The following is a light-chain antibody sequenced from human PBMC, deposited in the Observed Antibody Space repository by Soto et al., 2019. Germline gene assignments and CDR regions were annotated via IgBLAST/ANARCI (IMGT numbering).Light chain of an antibody. CDR2: GNS. V-gene: IGLV1-40*01. J-gene: IGLJ3*02. CDR3: QSYDRSLSGWV. CDR1: SSNIGAGYD. Sequence: QAVVTQPPSVSGAPGQRVTISCTGSSSNIGAGYDVHWYQQLPGTAPKLLIYGNSNRPSGVPDRFSGSKSGTSASLAITGLQAEDEADYYCQSYDRSLSGWVFGGGTKLTVL.